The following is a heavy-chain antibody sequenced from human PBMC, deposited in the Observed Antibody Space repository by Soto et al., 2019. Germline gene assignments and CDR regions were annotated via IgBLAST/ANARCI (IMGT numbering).Heavy chain of an antibody. CDR3: ANYYGSGSYSGYYGMDV. J-gene: IGHJ6*02. D-gene: IGHD3-10*01. CDR1: GGTFSSYA. Sequence: ASVKVSCKASGGTFSSYAISWVRQAPGQGLEWMGGIIPIFGTANYAQKLQGRVTITADESTSTANMELSSLRSEDTAVYYCANYYGSGSYSGYYGMDVWGQGTTVTVSS. CDR2: IIPIFGTA. V-gene: IGHV1-69*13.